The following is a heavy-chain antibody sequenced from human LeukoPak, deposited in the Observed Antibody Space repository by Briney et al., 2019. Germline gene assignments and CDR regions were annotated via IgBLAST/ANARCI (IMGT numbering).Heavy chain of an antibody. CDR2: ISGSSGST. V-gene: IGHV3-23*01. CDR3: ARESWYFDY. J-gene: IGHJ4*02. CDR1: GFTFDDYA. Sequence: GGSLRLSCAASGFTFDDYAMTWVRQAPGKGLEWVSVISGSSGSTYYADSVKGRFTISRDNSKNTLYLQMNSLRAEDTAVYYCARESWYFDYWGQGTLVTVSS.